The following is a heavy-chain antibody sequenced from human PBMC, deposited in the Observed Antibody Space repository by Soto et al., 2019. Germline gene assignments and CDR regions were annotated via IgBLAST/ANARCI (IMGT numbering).Heavy chain of an antibody. V-gene: IGHV4-59*08. CDR1: GGSISSYY. Sequence: SETLSLTCTVSGGSISSYYWSWIRQPPGKGLEWIGYIYYSRSTNYNPSIKSRITISIDTSKNQLFLKLCSVTAAYTAVYYCARSPAMTLYYFDYWGQGALVTVS. J-gene: IGHJ4*02. CDR3: ARSPAMTLYYFDY. CDR2: IYYSRST.